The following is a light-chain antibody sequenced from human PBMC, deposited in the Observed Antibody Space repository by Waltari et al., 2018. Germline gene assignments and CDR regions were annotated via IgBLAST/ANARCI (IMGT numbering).Light chain of an antibody. CDR3: QQYYRYPWT. J-gene: IGKJ1*01. CDR1: QDIGIY. V-gene: IGKV1-16*01. CDR2: SAS. Sequence: DIQMTQSPLSLSASVGDRVTITCRANQDIGIYLAWFQQRPGKAPQSLIYSASGLHGGVPSRFSGSGSGSDFTITITSLQPEDFATYYCQQYYRYPWTFGQGTKVEIK.